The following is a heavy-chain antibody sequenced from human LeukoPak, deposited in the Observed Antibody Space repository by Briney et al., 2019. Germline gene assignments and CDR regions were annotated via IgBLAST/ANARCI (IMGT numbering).Heavy chain of an antibody. CDR1: GGSISSYY. Sequence: SETLSLTCTVSGGSISSYYWSWIRQPPGKGLEWIGYIYYSGSTSYNPSLKSRVTISVDTSKNQFSLKLSSVTAADTAVYYCARSPAAGTFIFDYWGQGTLVTVSS. CDR2: IYYSGST. D-gene: IGHD6-13*01. V-gene: IGHV4-59*08. J-gene: IGHJ4*02. CDR3: ARSPAAGTFIFDY.